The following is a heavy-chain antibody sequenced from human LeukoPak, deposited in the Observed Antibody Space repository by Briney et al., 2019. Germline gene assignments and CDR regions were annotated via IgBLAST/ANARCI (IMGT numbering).Heavy chain of an antibody. CDR3: ARDSGYSGYWDY. CDR1: GGSFSGYY. J-gene: IGHJ4*02. D-gene: IGHD5-12*01. V-gene: IGHV4-34*01. CDR2: INHSGST. Sequence: SETLSLTCAVYGGSFSGYYWSWIRQPPGKGLEWIGDINHSGSTNYNPSLKSRITVSVDTSKNQFSLKLSSVTAADTAVYYCARDSGYSGYWDYWGQGTLVTVSS.